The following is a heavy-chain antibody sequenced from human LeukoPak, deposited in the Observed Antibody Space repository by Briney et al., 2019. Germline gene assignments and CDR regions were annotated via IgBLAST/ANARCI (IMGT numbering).Heavy chain of an antibody. CDR3: ARDRVWQQLVPDAFDI. CDR1: GYTFTSYY. CDR2: INPSGGST. J-gene: IGHJ3*02. V-gene: IGHV1-46*01. Sequence: ASVKVSCKASGYTFTSYYMHWVRQAPGQGLEWMGIINPSGGSTSYAQKFQGRVTMTRDMSTSTVYMELSSLRSEDTAVYYCARDRVWQQLVPDAFDIWGQGTMVTVSS. D-gene: IGHD6-13*01.